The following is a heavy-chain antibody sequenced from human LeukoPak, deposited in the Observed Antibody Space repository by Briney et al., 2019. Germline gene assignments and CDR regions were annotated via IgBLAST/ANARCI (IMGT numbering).Heavy chain of an antibody. CDR1: GFTFSSYA. CDR2: IKQDGSEK. V-gene: IGHV3-7*03. CDR3: ARDGFGTGSN. Sequence: PGGSLRLSCAASGFTFSSYAMSWVRQAPGKGLEWVANIKQDGSEKNYVDSVKGRFIISRDNAKDSLYRQMNTLRADDTAVYYCARDGFGTGSNWGQGTLVTVSS. D-gene: IGHD3-16*01. J-gene: IGHJ4*02.